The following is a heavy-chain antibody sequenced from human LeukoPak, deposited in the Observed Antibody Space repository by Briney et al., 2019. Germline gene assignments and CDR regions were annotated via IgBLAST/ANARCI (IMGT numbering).Heavy chain of an antibody. D-gene: IGHD6-6*01. Sequence: ASVKVSCKASRYTFTGYYMHWVRQAPGQGLEWMGWINPNSGGTNYAQKFQGRVTMTRDTSISTAYMELSRLRSDDTAVYYCAHSINSSSFYFQHWGQGTLVTVSS. CDR1: RYTFTGYY. CDR3: AHSINSSSFYFQH. CDR2: INPNSGGT. J-gene: IGHJ1*01. V-gene: IGHV1-2*02.